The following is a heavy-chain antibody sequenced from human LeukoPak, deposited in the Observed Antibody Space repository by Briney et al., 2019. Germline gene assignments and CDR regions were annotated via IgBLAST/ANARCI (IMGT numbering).Heavy chain of an antibody. CDR3: ARVAYEGGYSGQYGYYYYYYMDV. V-gene: IGHV4-4*07. J-gene: IGHJ6*03. D-gene: IGHD5-12*01. Sequence: PSETLSLTCTVSGGSISSYYWSWIRQPAGKGLEWIGRIYTSGSTNYNPSLKSRVTMSVDTSKNQFSLKLSSVTAAGTAVYYCARVAYEGGYSGQYGYYYYYYMDVWGKGTTVTVSS. CDR1: GGSISSYY. CDR2: IYTSGST.